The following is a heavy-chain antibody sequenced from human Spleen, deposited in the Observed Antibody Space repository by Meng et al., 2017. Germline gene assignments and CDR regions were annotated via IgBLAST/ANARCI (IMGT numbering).Heavy chain of an antibody. D-gene: IGHD3-22*01. CDR3: ARDGGPIIVVGMGY. CDR1: GYTFTSYD. CDR2: MNPNSGNT. J-gene: IGHJ4*02. Sequence: ASVKVSCKASGYTFTSYDINWVRQATGQGLEWMGWMNPNSGNTGYAQKFQGRVTMTRDPSISTASMGLSRLRSDDTAVYYCARDGGPIIVVGMGYWGQGTLVTVSS. V-gene: IGHV1-8*02.